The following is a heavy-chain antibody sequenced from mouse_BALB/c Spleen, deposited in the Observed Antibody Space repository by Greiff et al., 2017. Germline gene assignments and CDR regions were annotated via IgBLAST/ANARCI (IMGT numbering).Heavy chain of an antibody. CDR1: GYTFTDYA. Sequence: QVQLQQSGAELVRPGVSVKISCKGSGYTFTDYAMHWVKQSHAKSLEWIGVISTYYGDASYNQKFKGKATMTVDKSSSTAYMELARLTSEDSAIYYCARWITRDYFDYWGQGTTLTVSA. CDR3: ARWITRDYFDY. D-gene: IGHD2-4*01. CDR2: ISTYYGDA. V-gene: IGHV1S137*01. J-gene: IGHJ2*01.